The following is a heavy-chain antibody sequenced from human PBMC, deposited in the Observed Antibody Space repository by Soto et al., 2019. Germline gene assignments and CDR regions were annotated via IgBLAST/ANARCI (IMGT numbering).Heavy chain of an antibody. Sequence: GGSLRLSCAASGFTFSSYAMSWVRQAPGKGLEWVSAISGSGGSTYYADSVKGRFTISRDNSKNTLYLQMNSLRAEDTAFYYCAKDFFYNSSGYLPYFDYWGQGTLVTVSS. CDR2: ISGSGGST. CDR1: GFTFSSYA. V-gene: IGHV3-23*01. CDR3: AKDFFYNSSGYLPYFDY. J-gene: IGHJ4*02. D-gene: IGHD3-22*01.